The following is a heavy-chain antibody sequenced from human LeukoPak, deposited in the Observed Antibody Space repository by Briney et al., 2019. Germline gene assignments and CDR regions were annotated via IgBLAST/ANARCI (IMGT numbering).Heavy chain of an antibody. CDR1: GGSISSYY. D-gene: IGHD3-3*02. J-gene: IGHJ5*02. CDR2: IYYSGSI. CDR3: ARVRSISLFDP. V-gene: IGHV4-59*01. Sequence: SQTLSLTCTVSGGSISSYYWSWIRQPPGKGLEWIGYIYYSGSINYNPSLKSRVTISVDTSKKQFSLKLSSVTAADTAVYYCARVRSISLFDPWGQGTLVTVSS.